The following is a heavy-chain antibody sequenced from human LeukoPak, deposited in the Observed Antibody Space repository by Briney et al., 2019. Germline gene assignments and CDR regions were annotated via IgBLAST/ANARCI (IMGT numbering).Heavy chain of an antibody. V-gene: IGHV4-59*01. D-gene: IGHD5-18*01. CDR1: GGSISSYY. CDR3: ARVLGYSYGYSGVSIGMGFDP. CDR2: IYYSGST. Sequence: PSETLSLTCTVSGGSISSYYWSWIRQPPGKGLEWIGYIYYSGSTNYNPSLKSRVTISVDTSKNQFSLKLSSVTAADTAVYYCARVLGYSYGYSGVSIGMGFDPWGQGTLVTVSS. J-gene: IGHJ5*02.